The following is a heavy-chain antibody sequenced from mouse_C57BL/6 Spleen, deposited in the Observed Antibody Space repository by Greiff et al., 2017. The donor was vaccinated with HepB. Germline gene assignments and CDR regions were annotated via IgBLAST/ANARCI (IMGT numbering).Heavy chain of an antibody. CDR1: GYTFTDYD. V-gene: IGHV1-15*01. D-gene: IGHD1-1*01. J-gene: IGHJ2*01. Sequence: VQLQQSGAELVRPGASVTLSCKASGYTFTDYDMHWVKQTPVHGLEWIGAIDPETGGTHYNQKFKGKAILTADKSSSTAYMELRSLASEDSAVYYCTGQYGSSSFDYWGQGTTLTVSS. CDR3: TGQYGSSSFDY. CDR2: IDPETGGT.